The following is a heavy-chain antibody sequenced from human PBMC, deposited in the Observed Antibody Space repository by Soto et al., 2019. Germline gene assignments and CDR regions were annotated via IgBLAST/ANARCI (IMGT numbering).Heavy chain of an antibody. J-gene: IGHJ4*02. CDR3: ARGSELTTFDY. CDR1: GYTFTGYY. CDR2: INSKSGAT. Sequence: ASVKVSCKASGYTFTGYYMHWVRQAPGQGLEWMGWINSKSGATNYAQKFQGWVTMTRDTSITTAYMELSRLKSEDTAVYYCARGSELTTFDYWGRGTLVTVSS. D-gene: IGHD1-7*01. V-gene: IGHV1-2*04.